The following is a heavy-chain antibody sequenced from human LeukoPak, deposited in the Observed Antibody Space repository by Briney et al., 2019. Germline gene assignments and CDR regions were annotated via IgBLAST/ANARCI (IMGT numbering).Heavy chain of an antibody. Sequence: GASVKVSCKASGGTFSSDSISWVRQAPGQGLEWMGGIIPMFTTPNYAQKFQGRLTINADESTGTAYMELSSLRSEDTAVYYCARGYSGHKPRFDDWGQGTLVTVSS. J-gene: IGHJ4*02. V-gene: IGHV1-69*13. CDR3: ARGYSGHKPRFDD. CDR2: IIPMFTTP. D-gene: IGHD5-12*01. CDR1: GGTFSSDS.